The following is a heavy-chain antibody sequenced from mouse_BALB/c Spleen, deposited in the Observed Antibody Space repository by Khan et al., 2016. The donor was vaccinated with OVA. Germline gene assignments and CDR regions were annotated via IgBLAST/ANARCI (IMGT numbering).Heavy chain of an antibody. CDR2: IDPSSGGT. J-gene: IGHJ3*01. CDR3: ATDGSGAWFAY. V-gene: IGHV1S135*01. Sequence: VQLQQSGPELMKPGASVKISCKASGYSFTTYHIHWVIQSPGKSLEWIGYIDPSSGGTTYNQKFKGKATITVDKSSNTAYIHLSSLTSEDTAVYYCATDGSGAWFAYWGQGTMVTVSA. D-gene: IGHD2-3*01. CDR1: GYSFTTYH.